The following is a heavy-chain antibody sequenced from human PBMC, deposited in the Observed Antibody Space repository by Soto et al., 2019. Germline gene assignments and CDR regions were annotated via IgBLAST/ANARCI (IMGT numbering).Heavy chain of an antibody. CDR1: GFTFSSYG. D-gene: IGHD4-17*01. CDR2: ISYDGSNK. V-gene: IGHV3-30*18. CDR3: AKDHCGDYGYLDY. Sequence: QVQLVESGGGVVQPGRSLRLSCAASGFTFSSYGMHWVRQAPGKGLEWVAVISYDGSNKYYADSVKGRFTISRDNSKNTLYLQMNSLRAEDTAVYYCAKDHCGDYGYLDYWGQGTLVTVSS. J-gene: IGHJ4*02.